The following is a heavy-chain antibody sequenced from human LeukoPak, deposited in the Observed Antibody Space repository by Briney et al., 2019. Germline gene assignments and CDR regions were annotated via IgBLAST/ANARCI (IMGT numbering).Heavy chain of an antibody. CDR2: IGKNQ. Sequence: PGESLRLSCTPSRFSLGNFVMSWVRQAPGKGLEWVATIGKNQYYADSVKGRFTISKDNSKNMMYLQMDSLGVGDTAIYYCAKGSNGDYDNWGQGTLVTVSS. CDR3: AKGSNGDYDN. CDR1: RFSLGNFV. V-gene: IGHV3-23*01. J-gene: IGHJ4*02. D-gene: IGHD4-17*01.